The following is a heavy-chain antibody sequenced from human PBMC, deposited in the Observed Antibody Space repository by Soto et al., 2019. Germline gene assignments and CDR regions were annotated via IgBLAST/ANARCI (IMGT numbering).Heavy chain of an antibody. CDR3: AKDHSYGGVDYYYGMDV. J-gene: IGHJ6*02. CDR2: ISYDGSNK. CDR1: GFTFSSYG. Sequence: GGSLRLSCAASGFTFSSYGMHWVRQAPGKGLEWVAVISYDGSNKYYADSVKGRFTISRDNSKNTLYLQMNSLRAEDTAVYYCAKDHSYGGVDYYYGMDVWGQGTTVTVSS. D-gene: IGHD5-18*01. V-gene: IGHV3-30*18.